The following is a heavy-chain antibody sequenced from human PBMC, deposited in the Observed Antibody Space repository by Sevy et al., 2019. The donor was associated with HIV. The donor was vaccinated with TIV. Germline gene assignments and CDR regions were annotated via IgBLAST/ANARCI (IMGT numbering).Heavy chain of an antibody. CDR2: ISGSGGST. V-gene: IGHV3-23*01. CDR1: GFTFSSYA. Sequence: GGSLRLSCAASGFTFSSYAMRWVRQAPGKGLEWVSAISGSGGSTYYADSVKGRFTISRDNSKNTLYLQMNSLRAEDTAVYYCVKSVTQYYFDYWGQGTLVTVSS. CDR3: VKSVTQYYFDY. D-gene: IGHD4-17*01. J-gene: IGHJ4*02.